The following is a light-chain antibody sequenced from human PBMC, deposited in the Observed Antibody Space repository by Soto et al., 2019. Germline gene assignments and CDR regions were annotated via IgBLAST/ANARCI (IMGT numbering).Light chain of an antibody. CDR1: QTIGRY. CDR3: QQSYSSLLT. CDR2: GAS. Sequence: DIQVTQSPSSLSASVGDRVTITCRASQTIGRYLNWYQQKPGKAPKLLIYGASALQGGVPSRFNGSGSGTDFTLSISSLQPEDFATYYCQQSYSSLLTFGPGTKVDIK. V-gene: IGKV1-39*01. J-gene: IGKJ3*01.